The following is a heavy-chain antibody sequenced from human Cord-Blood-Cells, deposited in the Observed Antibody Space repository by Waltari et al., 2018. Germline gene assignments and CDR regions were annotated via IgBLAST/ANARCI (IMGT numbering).Heavy chain of an antibody. J-gene: IGHJ4*02. CDR1: GFTFTSYG. Sequence: QVQLVESGGGVVQPGRSLRLSCAASGFTFTSYGTHWVSQAPGKGLEWVAVISYDGSNKYYADSVKGRFTISRDNSKNTLYLQMNSLRAEDTAVYYCAKSLRLQYYFDYWGQGTLVTVSS. V-gene: IGHV3-30*18. CDR2: ISYDGSNK. D-gene: IGHD4-4*01. CDR3: AKSLRLQYYFDY.